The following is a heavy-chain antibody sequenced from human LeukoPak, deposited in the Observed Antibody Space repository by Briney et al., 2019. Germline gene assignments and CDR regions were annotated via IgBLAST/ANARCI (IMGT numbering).Heavy chain of an antibody. CDR1: GYSFPNYW. J-gene: IGHJ4*02. CDR2: VYPATSDT. V-gene: IGHV5-51*01. CDR3: ARNSNQFDY. D-gene: IGHD2/OR15-2a*01. Sequence: GESLKISCKGSGYSFPNYWIGWVRQMPGKGLEWIGIVYPATSDTTYSPSFQGQVTISADKSSSTAYLQWSSLKASDTAMYYCARNSNQFDYWGQGTLVTVSS.